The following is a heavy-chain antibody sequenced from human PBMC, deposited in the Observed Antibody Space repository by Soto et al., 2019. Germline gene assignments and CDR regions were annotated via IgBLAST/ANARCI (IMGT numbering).Heavy chain of an antibody. D-gene: IGHD6-19*01. J-gene: IGHJ4*02. CDR3: ARRPWLARPIDY. CDR2: IYYSGST. Sequence: SETLSLTCTVSGGSISSSSYYWGWIRQPPGKGLEWIGSIYYSGSTYYNPSLKSRVTISVDTSKNQFSLKLSSVTAADTAVYYCARRPWLARPIDYWGQGTLVTVSS. V-gene: IGHV4-39*01. CDR1: GGSISSSSYY.